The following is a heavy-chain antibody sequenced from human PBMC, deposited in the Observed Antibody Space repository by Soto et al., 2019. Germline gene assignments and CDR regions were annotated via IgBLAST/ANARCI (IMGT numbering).Heavy chain of an antibody. CDR2: ISSSSSSI. V-gene: IGHV3-23*01. J-gene: IGHJ3*02. Sequence: GGSLRLSCAASGFTFSSYSMNWVRQAPGKGLEWVSYISSSSSSIYYADSVKGRFTISRDNSKNTLYLQMNSLRAEDTAVYYCASNDIVVVVAATFHSAFDIWGQGTMVPVSS. CDR3: ASNDIVVVVAATFHSAFDI. CDR1: GFTFSSYS. D-gene: IGHD2-15*01.